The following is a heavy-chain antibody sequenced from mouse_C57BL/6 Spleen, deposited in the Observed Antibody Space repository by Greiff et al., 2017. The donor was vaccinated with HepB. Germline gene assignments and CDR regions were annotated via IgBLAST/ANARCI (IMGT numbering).Heavy chain of an antibody. J-gene: IGHJ4*01. D-gene: IGHD1-1*01. Sequence: VQLKQSGPELVKPGASVKISCKASGYSFTDYNMNWVKQSNGKSLEWIGVINPNYGTTSYNQKFKGKATLTVDQSSSTAYMQLNSLTSEDSAVYYCARRDYYGNEDYYAMDHWGQGTSVIVSS. V-gene: IGHV1-39*01. CDR3: ARRDYYGNEDYYAMDH. CDR1: GYSFTDYN. CDR2: INPNYGTT.